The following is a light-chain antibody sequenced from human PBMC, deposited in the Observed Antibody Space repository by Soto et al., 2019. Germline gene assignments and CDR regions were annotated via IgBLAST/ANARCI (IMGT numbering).Light chain of an antibody. J-gene: IGLJ3*02. CDR1: NSNIGTNS. CDR3: AAWDGSLNGWV. CDR2: SNN. V-gene: IGLV1-44*01. Sequence: QSVLTQPPSASGTPGQRVTISCSGSNSNIGTNSMNWYQQLPGTAPKLLIHSNNQRPSGVPDRFSGSKSGTSASLAISGLQSEYEADYYCAAWDGSLNGWVFGGGTKVTVL.